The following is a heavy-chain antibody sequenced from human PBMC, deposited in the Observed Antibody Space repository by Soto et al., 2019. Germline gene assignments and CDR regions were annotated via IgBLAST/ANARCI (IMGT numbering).Heavy chain of an antibody. D-gene: IGHD6-13*01. CDR2: IVPIYRTA. J-gene: IGHJ4*02. CDR1: GGTFSSYR. V-gene: IGHV1-69*01. CDR3: ARDSGAKLSSS. Sequence: QVQLVQSGAEVKKPGSSVKVSCKASGGTFSSYRINWVRQAPGQGLEWVGGIVPIYRTADYAQKFQGRVTITAEESARTAYMELRSLKSQDTAVYSCARDSGAKLSSSWGQGTLVTVSS.